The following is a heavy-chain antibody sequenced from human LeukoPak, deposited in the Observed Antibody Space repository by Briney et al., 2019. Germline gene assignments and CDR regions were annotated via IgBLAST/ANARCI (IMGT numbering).Heavy chain of an antibody. J-gene: IGHJ6*02. CDR1: GGSISSSNYF. D-gene: IGHD6-25*01. CDR2: IYYSGST. V-gene: IGHV4-39*01. CDR3: ARQLYSSATV. Sequence: SETLSLTCTVSGGSISSSNYFWGWIRQPPGKGLEWIGNIYYSGSTYCNPSLKSRVTISADTSKNQFSLQLSSVTVADTAVYYCARQLYSSATVWGQGTTVTVSS.